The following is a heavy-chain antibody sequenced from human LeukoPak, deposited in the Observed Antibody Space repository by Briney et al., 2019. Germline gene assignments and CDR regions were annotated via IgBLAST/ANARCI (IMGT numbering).Heavy chain of an antibody. CDR3: ARDSSITTPRGGFDI. V-gene: IGHV1-2*02. D-gene: IGHD3-22*01. Sequence: GASVKASCKASGYMFIGYYIHWVRQAPGQGLEWMGWINPNSGGTNYAQKFRGRVTMTRAPSINTAYMEVISLASDDTAVYYCARDSSITTPRGGFDIWGQGTKVTVSS. CDR2: INPNSGGT. CDR1: GYMFIGYY. J-gene: IGHJ3*02.